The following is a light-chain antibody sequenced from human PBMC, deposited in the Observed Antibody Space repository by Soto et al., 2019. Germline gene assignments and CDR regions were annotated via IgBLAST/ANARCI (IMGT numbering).Light chain of an antibody. J-gene: IGKJ1*01. CDR1: QSISSW. V-gene: IGKV1-5*01. Sequence: DIQMTQSPSTLSASVGDRVTITCRASQSISSWLAWYQQKPGKAPKLLIYDASSLESGVPSRFSGSGSGTEFALTISDVQPEDFALYYCHQRQSWPRTFGQGTKVDIK. CDR3: HQRQSWPRT. CDR2: DAS.